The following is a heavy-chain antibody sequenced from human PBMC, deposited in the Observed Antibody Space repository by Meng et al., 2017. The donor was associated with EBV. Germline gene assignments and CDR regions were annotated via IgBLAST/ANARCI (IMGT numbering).Heavy chain of an antibody. D-gene: IGHD6-19*01. V-gene: IGHV1-2*06. J-gene: IGHJ4*02. CDR1: GYTFTGYY. Sequence: VELVRAGAGVKKPGAPVKVSCKASGYTFTGYYMHWVRQAPGQGLEWMGRINPNSGGTNYAQKFQGRVTMTRDTSISTAYMELSRLRSDDTAVYYCARVGIAVAGTGDYWGQGTLVTVSS. CDR3: ARVGIAVAGTGDY. CDR2: INPNSGGT.